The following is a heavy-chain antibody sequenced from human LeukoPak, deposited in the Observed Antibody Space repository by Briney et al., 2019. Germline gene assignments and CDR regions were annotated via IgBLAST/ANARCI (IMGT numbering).Heavy chain of an antibody. CDR2: IYHSGST. CDR3: ARGPNRITMMIGDAFDI. J-gene: IGHJ3*02. CDR1: GYSISSGYY. V-gene: IGHV4-38-2*01. Sequence: SETLSLTCAVSGYSISSGYYWGWIRQPPGKGLEWIGSIYHSGSTYYNPSLKSRVTMSVDTSKNQFSLKLSSVTAADTAVYYCARGPNRITMMIGDAFDIWGQGTMVTISS. D-gene: IGHD3-22*01.